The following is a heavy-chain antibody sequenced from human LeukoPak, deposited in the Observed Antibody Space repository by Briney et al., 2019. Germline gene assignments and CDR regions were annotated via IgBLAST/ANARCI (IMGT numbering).Heavy chain of an antibody. V-gene: IGHV1-2*02. Sequence: ASVKVSCKTSGYTFTDYYIHWLRQAPGQGLEWMGWINPKRGGTTYSQKSQGRVTMTRDTSITTAYMELSRLRSDDTSMYYCARERNSGDYGNAFDVWGQGTKVTV. CDR1: GYTFTDYY. D-gene: IGHD4-17*01. CDR2: INPKRGGT. CDR3: ARERNSGDYGNAFDV. J-gene: IGHJ3*01.